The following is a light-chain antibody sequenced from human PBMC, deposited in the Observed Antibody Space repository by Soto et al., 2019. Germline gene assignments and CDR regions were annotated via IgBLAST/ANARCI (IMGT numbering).Light chain of an antibody. V-gene: IGLV1-40*01. Sequence: QSVLTQPPSVSGAPGQRVTISCTGSSSNIGAGYDVHWYQQLPGTAPKLLIYGNTNRPSGVPDRFSGSNFGTSASLTITGLQAEDEAHYYCQSYDSSLIFGGGTQLTVL. CDR2: GNT. CDR1: SSNIGAGYD. CDR3: QSYDSSLI. J-gene: IGLJ2*01.